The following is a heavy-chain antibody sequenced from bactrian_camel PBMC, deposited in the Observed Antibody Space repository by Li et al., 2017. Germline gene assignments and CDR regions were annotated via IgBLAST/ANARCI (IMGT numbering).Heavy chain of an antibody. CDR1: GFTFSDHD. Sequence: VQLVESGGGSVQAGGSLRLSCAASGFTFSDHDMSWVRQAPGKGLEWVSSIDKDSGTTVYADSMKGRFTISRDNAKNTLYLQMSSLTPDDTAMYYCAAGTRIIVGDYCDGITDWGQGTQVTVS. CDR3: AAGTRIIVGDYCDGITD. J-gene: IGHJ4*01. V-gene: IGHV3S40*01. D-gene: IGHD3*01. CDR2: IDKDSGTT.